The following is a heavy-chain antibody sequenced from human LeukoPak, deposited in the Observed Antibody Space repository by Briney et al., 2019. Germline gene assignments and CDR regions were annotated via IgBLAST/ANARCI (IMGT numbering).Heavy chain of an antibody. CDR1: GGTFSSYA. Sequence: ASVKVSCKASGGTFSSYAISWVRQAPGQGLEWMGGIIPIFGTANYAQKFQGRVTITADESTSTAYMELNSLRSEDTAVYYCARIAAAGSPDFDYWGQGTLVTVSS. V-gene: IGHV1-69*01. CDR3: ARIAAAGSPDFDY. J-gene: IGHJ4*02. D-gene: IGHD6-13*01. CDR2: IIPIFGTA.